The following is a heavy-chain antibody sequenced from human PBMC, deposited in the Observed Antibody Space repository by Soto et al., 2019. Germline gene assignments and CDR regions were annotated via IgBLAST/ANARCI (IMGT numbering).Heavy chain of an antibody. D-gene: IGHD3-3*01. V-gene: IGHV3-11*01. Sequence: GGSLRLSCAASGFTFSDYYMSWIRQAPGKGLEWVSYISSSGSTIYYADSVKGRFTISRDNAKNSLYLQMNSLRAEDTAVYYCARDYFFRGWSGYYILFVGPRRPNYYYYMDVWGKGTTVTVSS. CDR3: ARDYFFRGWSGYYILFVGPRRPNYYYYMDV. J-gene: IGHJ6*03. CDR2: ISSSGSTI. CDR1: GFTFSDYY.